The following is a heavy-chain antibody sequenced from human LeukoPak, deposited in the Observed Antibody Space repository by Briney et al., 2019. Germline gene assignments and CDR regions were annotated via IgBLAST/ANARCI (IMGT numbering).Heavy chain of an antibody. CDR3: ARGAYDVLTGYKFEY. CDR1: GYTFRSYT. CDR2: INTYNGNT. Sequence: ASVKVSCKASGYTFRSYTITWVRQVPGQGLEWLGWINTYNGNTNYAQKVQGRATLTTDTSTSTAYMELRSLTSDDTAVYYCARGAYDVLTGYKFEYWGQGSLVTVSS. D-gene: IGHD3-9*01. V-gene: IGHV1-18*01. J-gene: IGHJ4*02.